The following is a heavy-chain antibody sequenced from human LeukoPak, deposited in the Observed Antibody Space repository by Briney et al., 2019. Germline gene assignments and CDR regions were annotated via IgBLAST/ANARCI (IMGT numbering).Heavy chain of an antibody. CDR3: ARGPIQLWIHNAMDV. V-gene: IGHV3-49*04. CDR1: GFTFGDHA. J-gene: IGHJ6*02. CDR2: IRSKAYRGTT. D-gene: IGHD5-18*01. Sequence: GGSLRLSCTGSGFTFGDHAMSWVRQARGKGLEWVGFIRSKAYRGTTEYAASVKGRFTISRDDSASIAYLQMNSLRTEDTAVYYCARGPIQLWIHNAMDVWGQGTTVTVSS.